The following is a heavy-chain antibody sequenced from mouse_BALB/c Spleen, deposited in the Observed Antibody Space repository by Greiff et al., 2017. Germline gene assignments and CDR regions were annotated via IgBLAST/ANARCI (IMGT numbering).Heavy chain of an antibody. D-gene: IGHD2-3*01. CDR1: GFTFSSYA. CDR2: ISSGGST. J-gene: IGHJ3*01. Sequence: EVHLVESGGGLVKPGGSLKLSCAASGFTFSSYAMSWVRQTPEKRLEWVASISSGGSTYYPDSVKGRFTISRDNARNILYLQMSSLRSEDTAMYYCARLYDGYPWFAYWGQGTLVTVSA. CDR3: ARLYDGYPWFAY. V-gene: IGHV5-6-5*01.